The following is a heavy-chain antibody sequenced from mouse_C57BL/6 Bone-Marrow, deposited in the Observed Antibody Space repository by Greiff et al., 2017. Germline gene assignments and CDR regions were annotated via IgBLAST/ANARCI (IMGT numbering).Heavy chain of an antibody. CDR2: INPYNGGT. J-gene: IGHJ4*01. CDR1: GYTFTDSY. CDR3: ARRGGKYAMDY. D-gene: IGHD1-1*01. Sequence: EVQLQQSGPVLVKPGASVKMSCKASGYTFTDSYMNWVKQSHGKSLEWIGVINPYNGGTSYNQKFKGKATLTVDKSSSTAYMELNSLTSEDSAVYYCARRGGKYAMDYWGQGTSVTVSS. V-gene: IGHV1-19*01.